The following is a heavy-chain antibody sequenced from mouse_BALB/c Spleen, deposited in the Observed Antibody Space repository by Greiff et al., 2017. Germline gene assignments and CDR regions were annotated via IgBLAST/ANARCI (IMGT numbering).Heavy chain of an antibody. D-gene: IGHD3-1*01. J-gene: IGHJ1*01. V-gene: IGHV2-9*02. Sequence: QVQLQQSGPGLVAPSQCLSITCTVSGFSLTSYGVPWGRQPPGKGLEWLGVIWAGGSTNYNSALMSRLSISKDNSKSQVFLKMNSLQTDDTAMYYCARGRVHWYLDDWGAGTTVTVSS. CDR3: ARGRVHWYLDD. CDR2: IWAGGST. CDR1: GFSLTSYG.